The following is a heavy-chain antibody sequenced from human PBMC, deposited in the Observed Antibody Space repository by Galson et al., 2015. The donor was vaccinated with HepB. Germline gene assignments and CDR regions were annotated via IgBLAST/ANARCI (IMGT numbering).Heavy chain of an antibody. Sequence: SLRLSCAASGFTVSSNYMSWVRQAPGKGLEWVSRINSDGSSTTYADSVKGRFTISRDNAKNMLYLQMNSLRAEDTAVYYCARSPGGGFDYWGQGTLVTVSS. CDR2: INSDGSST. J-gene: IGHJ4*02. V-gene: IGHV3-74*03. CDR3: ARSPGGGFDY. CDR1: GFTVSSNY. D-gene: IGHD3-10*01.